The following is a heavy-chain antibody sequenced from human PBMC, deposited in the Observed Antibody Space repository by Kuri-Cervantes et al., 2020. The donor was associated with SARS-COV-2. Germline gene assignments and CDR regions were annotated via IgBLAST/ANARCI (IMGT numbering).Heavy chain of an antibody. CDR3: ANGFTSVWFRPLAY. V-gene: IGHV3-30*14. CDR2: ISFNGRNT. J-gene: IGHJ4*02. D-gene: IGHD3-10*01. CDR1: GFIFSDYA. Sequence: GGSLRLSCAASGFIFSDYAMDWVRQAPGKGLGWVAIISFNGRNTKFADSVKGRFSSSRDNSNNVVSLQMNSLRIDDTAEYFCANGFTSVWFRPLAYWGQGTLVTVSS.